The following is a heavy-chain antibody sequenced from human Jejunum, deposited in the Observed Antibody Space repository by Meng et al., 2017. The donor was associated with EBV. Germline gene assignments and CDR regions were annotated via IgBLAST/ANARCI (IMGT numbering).Heavy chain of an antibody. Sequence: LVESGGGLVPPGGSLRLFCIASGFIFSSSWMHWVRQAPGKGLVWVSHINHEGSFTNYADSVKGRFTISRDDAKNTLYLQMNSLRAEDTAVYYCARDLGSGNYYGYWGQGTLVTVSS. CDR2: INHEGSFT. CDR1: GFIFSSSW. J-gene: IGHJ4*02. CDR3: ARDLGSGNYYGY. D-gene: IGHD3-10*01. V-gene: IGHV3-74*01.